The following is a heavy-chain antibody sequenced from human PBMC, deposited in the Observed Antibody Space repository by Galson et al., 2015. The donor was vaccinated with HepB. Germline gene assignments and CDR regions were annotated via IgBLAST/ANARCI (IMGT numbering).Heavy chain of an antibody. CDR2: ISYDGTNK. CDR1: GFTFSDYG. CDR3: ATLFGELWSGSFDY. J-gene: IGHJ4*02. D-gene: IGHD3-10*01. Sequence: SLRLSCAASGFTFSDYGMHWVRQAPGKGLEWVAVISYDGTNKYYADSVKGRFTISRDNSKNTLDLQVNSLRAEDTAVYYCATLFGELWSGSFDYWGQGTLVTVSS. V-gene: IGHV3-30*03.